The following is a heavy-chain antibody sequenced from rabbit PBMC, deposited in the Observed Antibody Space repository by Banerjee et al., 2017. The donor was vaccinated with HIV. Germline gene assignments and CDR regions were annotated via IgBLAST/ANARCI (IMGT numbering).Heavy chain of an antibody. CDR3: ARNGASSRYFKL. CDR1: GFSLSSYW. Sequence: QLEESAGGLVNPGGSLTLTCTASGFSLSSYWMNWVRQAPGKGLEWIGTIYGSGYTQYASWVNGRFTISSHNAQNTLYLQLNSLTAADTATYFCARNGASSRYFKLWGPGTLVTVS. V-gene: IGHV1S7*01. D-gene: IGHD1-1*01. CDR2: IYGSGYT. J-gene: IGHJ4*01.